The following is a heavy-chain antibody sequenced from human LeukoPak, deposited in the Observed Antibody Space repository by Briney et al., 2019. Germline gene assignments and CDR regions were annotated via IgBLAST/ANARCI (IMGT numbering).Heavy chain of an antibody. CDR3: ARVGYDFWSGYYSSYYYYMDV. J-gene: IGHJ6*03. CDR1: GFTFSSYW. Sequence: GGSLRLSCAASGFTFSSYWMHWVRQAPGRGLVWVSRINSDGSSTSYADSVKGRFTISRDNAKNTLYLQMNSLRAEDTAVYYCARVGYDFWSGYYSSYYYYMDVWGKGTTVTVSS. V-gene: IGHV3-74*01. D-gene: IGHD3-3*01. CDR2: INSDGSST.